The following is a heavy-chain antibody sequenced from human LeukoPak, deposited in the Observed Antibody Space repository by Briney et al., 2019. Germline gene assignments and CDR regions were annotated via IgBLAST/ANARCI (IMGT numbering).Heavy chain of an antibody. CDR2: IIPIFGTA. V-gene: IGHV1-69*06. CDR3: ARDLEQLTPRPNDAFDI. D-gene: IGHD6-6*01. J-gene: IGHJ3*02. Sequence: SVKVSCKASGGTFSSYAISWVRQAPGQGLEWMGGIIPIFGTANYAQKFQGRVTITADKSTSTAYMELSSLRSEDTAVYYCARDLEQLTPRPNDAFDIWGQGTMVTVSS. CDR1: GGTFSSYA.